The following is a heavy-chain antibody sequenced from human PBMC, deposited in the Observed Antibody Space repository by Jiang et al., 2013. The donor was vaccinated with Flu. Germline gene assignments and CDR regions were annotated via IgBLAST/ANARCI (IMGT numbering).Heavy chain of an antibody. CDR2: TRKKVNSYTT. V-gene: IGHV3-72*01. CDR3: ARIRIQDYYFDY. Sequence: VQLVESGGGLVQPGGSLRLSCAASGFTFSDHYMDWVRQAPGKGLEWVGRTRKKVNSYTTEYAASVKGRFTISRDDSKNSLYLQMNSLKTEDTAVYFCARIRIQDYYFDYWGQGTLVTVSS. D-gene: IGHD2-15*01. J-gene: IGHJ4*02. CDR1: GFTFSDHY.